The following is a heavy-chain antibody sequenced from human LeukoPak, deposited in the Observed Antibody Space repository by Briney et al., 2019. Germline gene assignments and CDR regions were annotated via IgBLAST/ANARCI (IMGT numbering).Heavy chain of an antibody. CDR1: GFTFSSYA. CDR2: ISGSGGST. CDR3: AKGGPDDYVWGSYRSPQDY. J-gene: IGHJ4*02. D-gene: IGHD3-16*02. V-gene: IGHV3-23*01. Sequence: GGSLRLSCAASGFTFSSYAMSWVRQAPGKGLEWVSAISGSGGSTYYADSVKGRFTISRDNSKNTLYLQMNSLRAEDTAVYYCAKGGPDDYVWGSYRSPQDYWGQGTLVTVSS.